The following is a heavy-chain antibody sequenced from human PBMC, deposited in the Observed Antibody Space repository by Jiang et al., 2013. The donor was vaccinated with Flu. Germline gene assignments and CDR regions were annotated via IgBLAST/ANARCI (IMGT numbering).Heavy chain of an antibody. CDR1: GFTFSNFW. J-gene: IGHJ5*02. V-gene: IGHV3-7*03. D-gene: IGHD1-7*01. CDR2: INQEGSDK. Sequence: VQLLESGGGLVQPGGSLRLSCAASGFTFSNFWMTWVRQAPGKGLEWVANINQEGSDKYYVDSVKGRFTISRDNAENSLYLQMNSLRAEDTAVYYCARLHNWNYGIDYFDPWGQGTLVTVSS. CDR3: ARLHNWNYGIDYFDP.